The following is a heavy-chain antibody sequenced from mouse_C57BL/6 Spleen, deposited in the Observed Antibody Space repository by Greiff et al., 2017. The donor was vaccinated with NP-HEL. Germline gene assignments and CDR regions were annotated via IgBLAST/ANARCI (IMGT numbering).Heavy chain of an antibody. D-gene: IGHD2-4*01. V-gene: IGHV1-63*01. CDR1: GYTFTNYW. CDR2: IYPGGGYT. Sequence: VQLQQSGAELVRPGTSVKMSCKASGYTFTNYWIGWAKQRPGHGLEWIGDIYPGGGYTNYNEKFKGKATLTADKSPSTAYMQFSSLTSEDSAIYYCARRDYDGGDFDYWGQGTTLTVSS. J-gene: IGHJ2*01. CDR3: ARRDYDGGDFDY.